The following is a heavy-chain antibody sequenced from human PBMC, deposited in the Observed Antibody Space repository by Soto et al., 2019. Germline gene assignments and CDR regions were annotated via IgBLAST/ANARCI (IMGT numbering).Heavy chain of an antibody. CDR2: IYYDGGT. J-gene: IGHJ4*02. CDR3: ARSHIVPRLLMYPYDY. Sequence: QLQLQESGPGLVKPSETLSLTCTVSGASISSGTFYWGWIRQPPGKGLESIANIYYDGGTYYNPSLKRRVTISLATSKNQFSLKLTSVPPADTPVYYCARSHIVPRLLMYPYDYWGQGTLVTVSS. CDR1: GASISSGTFY. D-gene: IGHD6-6*01. V-gene: IGHV4-39*01.